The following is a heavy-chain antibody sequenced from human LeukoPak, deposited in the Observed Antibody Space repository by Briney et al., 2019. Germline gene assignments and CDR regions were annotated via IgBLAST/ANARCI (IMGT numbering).Heavy chain of an antibody. CDR3: AGHDSLAAPSDDY. V-gene: IGHV4-39*01. CDR2: IYYSGGT. D-gene: IGHD6-13*01. CDR1: GGSISTSYY. J-gene: IGHJ4*02. Sequence: PSETLSLTCSVSGGSISTSYYWGWIRQPPGKGLEWIGSIYYSGGTYYNPSLKSRVTISVDTSKNHFSLNLGSVTAADTAVYYCAGHDSLAAPSDDYWGQGTLVTVSS.